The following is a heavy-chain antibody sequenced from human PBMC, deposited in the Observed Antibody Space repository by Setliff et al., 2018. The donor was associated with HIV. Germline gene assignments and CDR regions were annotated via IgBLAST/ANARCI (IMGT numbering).Heavy chain of an antibody. CDR3: AKIQNPQGYYYDSSGYYPHPGSPDY. V-gene: IGHV3-30*02. Sequence: GGSLRLFCAASGFTFASYGMHWVRQAPGKGLEWVTLVKYDGSSKYYADSVKGRFTISRDNSKNTLYLQMNSLRAEDTAVYYCAKIQNPQGYYYDSSGYYPHPGSPDYWGQGTLVTVSS. J-gene: IGHJ4*02. D-gene: IGHD3-22*01. CDR1: GFTFASYG. CDR2: VKYDGSSK.